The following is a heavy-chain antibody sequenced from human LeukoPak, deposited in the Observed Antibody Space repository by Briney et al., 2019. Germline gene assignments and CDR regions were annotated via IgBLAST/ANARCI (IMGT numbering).Heavy chain of an antibody. D-gene: IGHD5-18*01. CDR3: ARAGRGYSYGNDY. CDR1: GFTFSSYG. J-gene: IGHJ4*02. V-gene: IGHV3-21*01. CDR2: ISSSSSYI. Sequence: GGSLRLSCAASGFTFSSYGMNWVPQAPGKGLEWVSSISSSSSYIYYADSVKGRFTISRDNAKNSLYLQMNSLRAEDTAVYYCARAGRGYSYGNDYWGQGTLVTVSS.